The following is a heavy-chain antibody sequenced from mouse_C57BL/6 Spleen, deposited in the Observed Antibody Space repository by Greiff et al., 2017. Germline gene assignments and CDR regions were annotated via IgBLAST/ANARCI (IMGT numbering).Heavy chain of an antibody. CDR1: GFTFSDYY. D-gene: IGHD1-1*01. CDR2: INYDGSST. CDR3: ARAITTVVANYFDY. Sequence: EVMLVESEGGLVQPGSSMKLSCTASGFTFSDYYMAWVRQVPEKGLEWVANINYDGSSTYYLDSLKSRFIISRDNAKNILYLQMSSLKSEDTATYYCARAITTVVANYFDYWGQGTTLTVSS. J-gene: IGHJ2*01. V-gene: IGHV5-16*01.